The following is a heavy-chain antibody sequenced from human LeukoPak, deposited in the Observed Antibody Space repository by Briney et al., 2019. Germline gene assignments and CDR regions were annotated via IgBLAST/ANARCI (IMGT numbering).Heavy chain of an antibody. CDR3: ARAKWGSYGFDY. CDR1: GGSISSYY. J-gene: IGHJ4*02. V-gene: IGHV4-59*01. Sequence: SETLSLTCTVSGGSISSYYWSWIRQPPGKGLEWIGYIYHSGSTNYNPSLKSRVTISVDTSKNQFSLKLSSVTAADTAVYYCARAKWGSYGFDYWGQGTLVTVSS. D-gene: IGHD1-26*01. CDR2: IYHSGST.